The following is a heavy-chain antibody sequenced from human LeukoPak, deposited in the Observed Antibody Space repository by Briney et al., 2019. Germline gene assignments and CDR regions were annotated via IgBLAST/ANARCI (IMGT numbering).Heavy chain of an antibody. CDR3: ARADYDILTGYYSYFDY. CDR2: IYYSGST. CDR1: GGSISSYY. V-gene: IGHV4-59*01. D-gene: IGHD3-9*01. J-gene: IGHJ4*02. Sequence: SETLSLTCTVSGGSISSYYWSWIRQPPGKGLEWIGYIYYSGSTNYNPSLKSRVTISVDMSKNQFSLKLSSVTAADTAVYYCARADYDILTGYYSYFDYWGQGTLVTVSS.